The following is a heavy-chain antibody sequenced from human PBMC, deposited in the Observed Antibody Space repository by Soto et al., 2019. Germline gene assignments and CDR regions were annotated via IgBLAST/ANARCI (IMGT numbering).Heavy chain of an antibody. D-gene: IGHD2-15*01. CDR3: ARGLRPGNSGMEV. Sequence: QEQLLQSGAEVRKPGSSVKVSCKASGGTFNNYAVSWVRQAPGQGLEWMGGIIPMFETVNYAQRFRGGLTIAADESTVTAYMELTSLTSADTAIYFCARGLRPGNSGMEVWGQGTTVTVSS. CDR1: GGTFNNYA. J-gene: IGHJ6*02. V-gene: IGHV1-69*01. CDR2: IIPMFETV.